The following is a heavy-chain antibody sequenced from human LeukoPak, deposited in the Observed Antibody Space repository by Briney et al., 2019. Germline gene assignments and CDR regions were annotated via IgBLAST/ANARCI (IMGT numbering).Heavy chain of an antibody. V-gene: IGHV4-4*07. CDR2: IYTSGST. J-gene: IGHJ6*03. CDR1: GGSISSYY. D-gene: IGHD3-10*01. CDR3: ARHREFEYYYYMDV. Sequence: PSETLSLTCTVSGGSISSYYWSWIRQPAGKGLEWIGRIYTSGSTNYNPSLKSRVTMSVDTSKNQFSLKLSSVTAADTAVYYCARHREFEYYYYMDVWGKGTTVTVSS.